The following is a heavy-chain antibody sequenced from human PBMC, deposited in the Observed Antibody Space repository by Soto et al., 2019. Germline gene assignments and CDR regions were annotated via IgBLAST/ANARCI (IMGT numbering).Heavy chain of an antibody. D-gene: IGHD2-2*01. Sequence: QVQLVQSGAEVKKPGSSVKVSCKASGGTFSSYAISWVRQAPGQGLEWMGGIIPIFGTANYAQKFQGRVTITADEATSTAYRELSSLRSEDTAVYYCARASSTSCYFRHLACPRILGYYYYGMDVWGQGTTVTVSS. V-gene: IGHV1-69*01. CDR2: IIPIFGTA. CDR1: GGTFSSYA. J-gene: IGHJ6*02. CDR3: ARASSTSCYFRHLACPRILGYYYYGMDV.